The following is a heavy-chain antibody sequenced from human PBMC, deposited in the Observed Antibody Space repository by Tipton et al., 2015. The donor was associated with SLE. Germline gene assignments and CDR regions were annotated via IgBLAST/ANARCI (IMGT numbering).Heavy chain of an antibody. CDR3: ARDRSSGWADY. D-gene: IGHD6-19*01. V-gene: IGHV3-74*01. J-gene: IGHJ4*02. CDR2: INSDGSST. Sequence: SLRLSCAASGFTFSSYWMHWVRQAPGKGLVWVSRINSDGSSTSYADSVKGRFTISRDNAKNSLYLQMNSLRAEDTAVYYCARDRSSGWADYWGQGTLVTVSS. CDR1: GFTFSSYW.